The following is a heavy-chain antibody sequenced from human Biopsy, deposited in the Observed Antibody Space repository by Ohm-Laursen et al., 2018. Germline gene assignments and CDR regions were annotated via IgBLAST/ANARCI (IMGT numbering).Heavy chain of an antibody. Sequence: GTLSRTCAVSGDSISRDNRSWIRQTPAKGLEWIGYVYYNGSTDYNPSLQSRVTISVDTSKNHFSLRLRSVTPADTAIYYCARDRGYYSDRTVPGYFDLWGRGTLVTVSS. V-gene: IGHV4-59*01. J-gene: IGHJ2*01. CDR3: ARDRGYYSDRTVPGYFDL. CDR2: VYYNGST. D-gene: IGHD3-22*01. CDR1: GDSISRDN.